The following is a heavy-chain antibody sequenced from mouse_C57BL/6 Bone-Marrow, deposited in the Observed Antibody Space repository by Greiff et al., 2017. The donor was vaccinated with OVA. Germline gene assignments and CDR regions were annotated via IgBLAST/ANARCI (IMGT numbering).Heavy chain of an antibody. CDR2: FDPSDSYT. J-gene: IGHJ2*01. CDR1: GYTFTSYW. CDR3: ARAYYSNYVDFDY. D-gene: IGHD2-5*01. V-gene: IGHV1-50*01. Sequence: QVQLQQPGAELVKPGASVKLSCKASGYTFTSYWMQWVKQRPGQGLEWIGEFDPSDSYTNYNQKFKGKATLTVDTSSSTAYMQLSSLTSEDSAVYYCARAYYSNYVDFDYWGQGTTLTVSS.